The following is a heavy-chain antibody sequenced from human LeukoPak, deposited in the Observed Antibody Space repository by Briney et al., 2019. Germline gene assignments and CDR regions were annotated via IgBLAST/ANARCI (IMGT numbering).Heavy chain of an antibody. CDR1: GYSFTSYW. V-gene: IGHV5-51*01. Sequence: GESLKISCKGSGYSFTSYWIGWVRQMPGKGLEWMGIIYPGDSDTRYSPSFQGQVTISADKSISTAYLQWSILKASDTAMYYCARRRYDSSGYYYVRPSGAFDIWGQGTMVTVSS. J-gene: IGHJ3*02. CDR2: IYPGDSDT. D-gene: IGHD3-22*01. CDR3: ARRRYDSSGYYYVRPSGAFDI.